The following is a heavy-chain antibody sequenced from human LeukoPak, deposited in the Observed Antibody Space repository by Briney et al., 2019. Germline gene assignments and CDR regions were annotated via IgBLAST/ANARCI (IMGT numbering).Heavy chain of an antibody. CDR2: VSWDGGST. D-gene: IGHD3-22*01. J-gene: IGHJ4*02. CDR1: GFTVDDYA. V-gene: IGHV3-43D*04. CDR3: AKGGRSYYDSSGYSFDY. Sequence: GGSLRLSCAASGFTVDDYAMHWVRQAPGKGLEWVSLVSWDGGSTYYADSVKGRFTISRDNSKNSLYLQMNSLRAEDTALYYCAKGGRSYYDSSGYSFDYWGQGTLVTVSS.